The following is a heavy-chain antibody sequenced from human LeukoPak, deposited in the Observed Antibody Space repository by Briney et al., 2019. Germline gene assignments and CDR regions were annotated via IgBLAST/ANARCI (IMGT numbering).Heavy chain of an antibody. CDR3: ERRYGYWYYFDY. CDR1: GGSISSHY. D-gene: IGHD5-18*01. J-gene: IGHJ4*02. CDR2: IYYSGST. Sequence: SETLSLTCTVSGGSISSHYWSWIRQPPGKGLEWIGYIYYSGSTNYNPSLESRVTISVDTSKNQFSLKLSSMTAADTAVYYCERRYGYWYYFDYWGQGTLVTVSS. V-gene: IGHV4-59*11.